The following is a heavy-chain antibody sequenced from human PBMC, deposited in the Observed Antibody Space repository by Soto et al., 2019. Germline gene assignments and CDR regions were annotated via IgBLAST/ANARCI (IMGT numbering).Heavy chain of an antibody. J-gene: IGHJ3*01. CDR2: IYKSGNT. D-gene: IGHD3-22*01. CDR1: VDSITTSHYY. Sequence: PSETLSVICLFSVDSITTSHYYCAWIRQPPWKGLEWIGSIYKSGNTYYNPSLKSRVSMSVDTSKNHFSLKLSSVTAEDTAVYYCAIPRYYDDSRYWRSPFDFWGQGTMVIVSS. V-gene: IGHV4-39*02. CDR3: AIPRYYDDSRYWRSPFDF.